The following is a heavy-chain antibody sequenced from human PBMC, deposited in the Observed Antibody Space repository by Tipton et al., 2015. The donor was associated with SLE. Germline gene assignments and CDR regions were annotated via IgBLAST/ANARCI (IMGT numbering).Heavy chain of an antibody. CDR3: AREGLRRGDFDF. J-gene: IGHJ4*02. CDR2: IYTSGST. V-gene: IGHV4-61*09. D-gene: IGHD1-26*01. Sequence: TLSLTCTVSGASISSGGYYWSWIRQPAGKGLEWIGHIYTSGSTNYNPSLKSRVTISVDTSKNQFSLKLTSVTAADTAVYYCAREGLRRGDFDFWGRGTLVTVSS. CDR1: GASISSGGYY.